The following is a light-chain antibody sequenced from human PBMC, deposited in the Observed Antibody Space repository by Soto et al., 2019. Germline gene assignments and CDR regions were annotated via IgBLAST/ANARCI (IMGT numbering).Light chain of an antibody. J-gene: IGLJ7*01. CDR1: NIGSKS. Sequence: SYELTQPPSVSVAPGQTARITCGGTNIGSKSVHWYQQKPGQAPVLVVYDDSDRPSGIPERFSGSNSGNTATLTISRVEAGDEADYYCLVWDSSSDHYVFGPGTQLTVL. CDR3: LVWDSSSDHYV. CDR2: DDS. V-gene: IGLV3-21*02.